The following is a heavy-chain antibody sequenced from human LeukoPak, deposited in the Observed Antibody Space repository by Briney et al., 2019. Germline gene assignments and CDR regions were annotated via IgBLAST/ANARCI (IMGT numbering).Heavy chain of an antibody. D-gene: IGHD3-10*01. Sequence: SETLSLTCAVSGGSISSSNWWSWVRPPPGKGLEWIGEIYHSGSTNYNPSLKSRVTISVDKSKNQFSLKLSSVTAADTAVYYCAREDYRSGSVDYWGQGTLVTVSS. CDR3: AREDYRSGSVDY. CDR2: IYHSGST. V-gene: IGHV4-4*02. CDR1: GGSISSSNW. J-gene: IGHJ4*02.